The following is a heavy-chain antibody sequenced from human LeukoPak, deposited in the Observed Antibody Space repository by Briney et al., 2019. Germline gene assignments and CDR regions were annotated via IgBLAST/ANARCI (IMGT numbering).Heavy chain of an antibody. CDR2: IRSKANSYAT. D-gene: IGHD2-15*01. CDR3: TTYCSGGSCYSYDAFDI. V-gene: IGHV3-73*01. CDR1: GFTFSGSA. J-gene: IGHJ3*02. Sequence: GGSLRLSCAASGFTFSGSAMHWVRQASGKGLEWVGRIRSKANSYATAYAASVKGRFTISRDDSKSTAYLQMNSLKTEDTAVYYCTTYCSGGSCYSYDAFDIWGQGTMVTVSS.